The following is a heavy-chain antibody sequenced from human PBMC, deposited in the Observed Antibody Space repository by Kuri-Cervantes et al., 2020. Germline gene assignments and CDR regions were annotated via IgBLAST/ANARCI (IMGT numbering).Heavy chain of an antibody. CDR3: TRTSDHGHYPY. J-gene: IGHJ4*02. Sequence: GGSLRLSCAASGFTFSSYAMSWVRQAPGKGLEWVSAISGSGGSTYYADSVKGRFTISRDNSKNTLYLQMNSLRAEDTAVYYCTRTSDHGHYPYWGQGILVTVSS. CDR1: GFTFSSYA. CDR2: ISGSGGST. D-gene: IGHD4-17*01. V-gene: IGHV3-23*01.